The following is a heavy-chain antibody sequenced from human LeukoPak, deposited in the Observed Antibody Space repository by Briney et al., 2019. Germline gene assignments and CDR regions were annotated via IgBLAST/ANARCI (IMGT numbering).Heavy chain of an antibody. CDR1: GGSISNYY. Sequence: SETLSLTCTVSGGSISNYYWSWIRQPPGKGLEWIGYIYYSGSTNYNPSLKSRVTISVDTSKNQFSLKLSSVTAADTAVYYCARTMEDSSGYPFDYWGQGTLVTVSS. D-gene: IGHD3-22*01. J-gene: IGHJ4*02. V-gene: IGHV4-59*01. CDR3: ARTMEDSSGYPFDY. CDR2: IYYSGST.